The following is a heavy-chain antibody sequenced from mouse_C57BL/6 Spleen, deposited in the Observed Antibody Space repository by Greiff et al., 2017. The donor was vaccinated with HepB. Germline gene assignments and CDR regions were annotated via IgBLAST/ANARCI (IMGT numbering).Heavy chain of an antibody. CDR3: VRRGDYYYGSSDAMDY. CDR1: GFSFNTYA. CDR2: IRSKSNNYAT. J-gene: IGHJ4*01. D-gene: IGHD1-1*01. Sequence: EVQVVESGGGLVQPKGSLKLSCAASGFSFNTYAMNWVRQAPGKGLEWVARIRSKSNNYATYYADSVKDRFTISRDDSESMLYLQMNNLKTEDTAMYYCVRRGDYYYGSSDAMDYWGQGTSVTVSS. V-gene: IGHV10-1*01.